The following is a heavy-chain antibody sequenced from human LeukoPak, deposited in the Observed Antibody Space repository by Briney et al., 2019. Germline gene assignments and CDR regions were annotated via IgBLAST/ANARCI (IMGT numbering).Heavy chain of an antibody. CDR1: GFTFSSYS. Sequence: GGSLRLSCAASGFTFSSYSMNWVRQAPGKGLEWVTVIWYDGSNKYYADSVKGRFTISRDNSKNTLYLQMNSLRAEDTAVYYCAKDLRSYYYDSSGDPSFYFDYWGQGTLVTVSS. V-gene: IGHV3-33*06. CDR2: IWYDGSNK. CDR3: AKDLRSYYYDSSGDPSFYFDY. D-gene: IGHD3-22*01. J-gene: IGHJ4*02.